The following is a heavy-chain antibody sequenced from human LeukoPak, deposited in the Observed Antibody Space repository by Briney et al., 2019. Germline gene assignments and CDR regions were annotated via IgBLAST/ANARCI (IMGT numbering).Heavy chain of an antibody. CDR1: GYTFTSYY. Sequence: ASVKVSCKASGYTFTSYYMHWVRQAPGQGLEWMGIINPSAGSTNYAQKFQGRVTMTRDTSTSTVYMELSSLRSEDTAVYYCTRAPHPGDNFYYFDYWGQGTLVTVSS. CDR3: TRAPHPGDNFYYFDY. J-gene: IGHJ4*02. V-gene: IGHV1-46*01. D-gene: IGHD4/OR15-4a*01. CDR2: INPSAGST.